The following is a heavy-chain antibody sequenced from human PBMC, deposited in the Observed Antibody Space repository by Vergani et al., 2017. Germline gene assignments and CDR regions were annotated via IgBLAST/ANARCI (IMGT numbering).Heavy chain of an antibody. Sequence: EVQLVESGGGLVKPGGSLRLSCAASGFTFSSYSMNWVRQAPGKGLEWVSSISSSSSYIYYADSVKGRFTISRDNAKNSLYLQMNSLRAEATAVYYCARDCNDFNGMDVWGQGTTVTVSS. CDR2: ISSSSSYI. V-gene: IGHV3-21*01. J-gene: IGHJ6*02. CDR1: GFTFSSYS. D-gene: IGHD3-3*01. CDR3: ARDCNDFNGMDV.